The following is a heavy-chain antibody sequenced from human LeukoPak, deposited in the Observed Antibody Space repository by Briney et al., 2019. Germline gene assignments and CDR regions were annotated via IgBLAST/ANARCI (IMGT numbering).Heavy chain of an antibody. CDR3: ARDPDQIVGANFDY. J-gene: IGHJ4*02. CDR2: INQDESKK. CDR1: GFTFNTHW. V-gene: IGHV3-7*01. D-gene: IGHD1-26*01. Sequence: GGSLRLSCAASGFTFNTHWMNWVRQAPGKGLEWVANINQDESKKYYVDSVKGRFTISRDNAKNSLYLQMNSLRAEDTAMYYCARDPDQIVGANFDYWGQGTLVTVSS.